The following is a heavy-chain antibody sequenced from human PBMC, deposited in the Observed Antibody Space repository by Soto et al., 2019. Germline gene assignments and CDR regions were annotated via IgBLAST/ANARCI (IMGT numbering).Heavy chain of an antibody. CDR2: INHSGST. Sequence: PSETLSLTCAVYGGSFSGYYWSWIRQPPGKGLEWIGEINHSGSTNYNPSLKSRVTISVDTSKNQFSLKLSSVTAADTAVYYCARSGSITMIVRRYYYGMDVWGQGTTVTVSS. CDR3: ARSGSITMIVRRYYYGMDV. D-gene: IGHD3-22*01. CDR1: GGSFSGYY. V-gene: IGHV4-34*01. J-gene: IGHJ6*02.